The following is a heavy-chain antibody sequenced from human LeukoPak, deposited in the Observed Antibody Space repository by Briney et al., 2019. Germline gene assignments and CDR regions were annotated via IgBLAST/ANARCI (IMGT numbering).Heavy chain of an antibody. Sequence: PSETLSLTFTVSGGSISSYYWSWIRQPAGKGLEWIGRIYTSGSTNYNPSLKSRVTMSVDTSKNQFSLKLSSVTAADTAVYYCARTSYSGSYYGPLGYWGQGTLVTVSS. D-gene: IGHD1-26*01. CDR1: GGSISSYY. V-gene: IGHV4-4*07. J-gene: IGHJ4*02. CDR3: ARTSYSGSYYGPLGY. CDR2: IYTSGST.